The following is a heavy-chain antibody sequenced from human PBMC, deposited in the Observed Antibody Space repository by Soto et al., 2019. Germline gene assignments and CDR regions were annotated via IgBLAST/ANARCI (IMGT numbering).Heavy chain of an antibody. J-gene: IGHJ3*02. CDR1: GGTFSSYA. Sequence: GASVKVSCKASGGTFSSYAISWVRQAPGQGLEWVGIINPSGGSTSYAQKFQGRVTMTRDTSTSTVYMELSSLRSEDTAVYYCARDEDYYGSGSYYSTAFDIWGQGTMVTVSS. CDR2: INPSGGST. V-gene: IGHV1-46*01. CDR3: ARDEDYYGSGSYYSTAFDI. D-gene: IGHD3-10*01.